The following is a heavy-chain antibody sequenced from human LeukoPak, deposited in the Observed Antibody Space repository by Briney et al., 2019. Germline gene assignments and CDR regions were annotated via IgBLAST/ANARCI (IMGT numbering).Heavy chain of an antibody. J-gene: IGHJ4*02. CDR1: GGSFSGYY. D-gene: IGHD6-19*01. CDR3: ARGELQYSSGRYAVRVLDY. CDR2: INHSGST. V-gene: IGHV4-34*01. Sequence: PSETLSLTCAVYGGSFSGYYWNWIRQPPGKGLEWIGEINHSGSTNYNPSLKSRVIISVDTSKNQFSLKVTSVTAADTAVYYCARGELQYSSGRYAVRVLDYWGQGTLVTVSS.